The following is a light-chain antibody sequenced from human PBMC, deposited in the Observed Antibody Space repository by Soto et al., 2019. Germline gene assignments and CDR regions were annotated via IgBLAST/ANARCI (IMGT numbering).Light chain of an antibody. CDR1: QSVSSNF. CDR3: QQYGSLSWT. J-gene: IGKJ1*01. CDR2: DAS. Sequence: EIVLTQSPGTLSLSPGERATLSCRASQSVSSNFLAWFQQKPGQPPRLLMYDASSRATGIPDRFSGSGSGTDFTLTISRLEPEDIAVYYCQQYGSLSWTFGQGTKVEIK. V-gene: IGKV3-20*01.